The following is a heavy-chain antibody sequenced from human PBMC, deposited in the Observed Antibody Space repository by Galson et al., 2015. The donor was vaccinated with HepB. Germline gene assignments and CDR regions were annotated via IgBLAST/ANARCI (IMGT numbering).Heavy chain of an antibody. Sequence: TLSLTCAVSGGSISSGGYSWSWIRQPPGKGLEWIGYIYYSGSTYYNPSLKSRVTISVDTSKNQFSLKLSSVTAADTAVYYCARNPVYYDSSGYQIGAFDIWGQGTMVTVSS. D-gene: IGHD3-22*01. CDR3: ARNPVYYDSSGYQIGAFDI. V-gene: IGHV4-30-4*07. CDR1: GGSISSGGYS. CDR2: IYYSGST. J-gene: IGHJ3*02.